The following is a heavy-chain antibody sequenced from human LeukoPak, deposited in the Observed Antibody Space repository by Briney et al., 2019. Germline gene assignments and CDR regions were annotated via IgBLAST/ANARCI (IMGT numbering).Heavy chain of an antibody. CDR3: ARQTPDYGGTGSDAFDI. D-gene: IGHD4-23*01. CDR1: GGSISSYY. Sequence: SETLSLTCTVSGGSISSYYWSWIRQPPGKGLEWIGYIYYSGSTNYNPSLKSRVTISVDTSKNQLSLKLSSVTAADTAVYYCARQTPDYGGTGSDAFDIWGQGTMVTVSS. J-gene: IGHJ3*02. CDR2: IYYSGST. V-gene: IGHV4-59*08.